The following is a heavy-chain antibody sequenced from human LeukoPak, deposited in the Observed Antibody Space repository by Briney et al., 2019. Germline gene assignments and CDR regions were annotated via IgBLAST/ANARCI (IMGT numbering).Heavy chain of an antibody. CDR1: GFTFSNYA. CDR3: AKDLCSTTCYTAY. CDR2: ISFDGNTK. D-gene: IGHD2-2*02. J-gene: IGHJ4*02. V-gene: IGHV3-33*06. Sequence: PGGSLRLSCAASGFTFSNYAMHWVRQAPGKGLEWVAVISFDGNTKHGADSVKGRFTISRDSSKNTLYLQMNSLKAEDTAVYYCAKDLCSTTCYTAYWGQGTLVTVSS.